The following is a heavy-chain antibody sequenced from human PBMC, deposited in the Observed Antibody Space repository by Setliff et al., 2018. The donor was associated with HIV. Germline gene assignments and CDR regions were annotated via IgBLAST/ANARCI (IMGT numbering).Heavy chain of an antibody. CDR3: TTRPRRGGTIFVGP. Sequence: PGGSLRLSCVASGFTFSSYTMNWVRQAPGKGLEWVGRVKSKTDGGTTDYAAPVKGRFTISRDDSKNTLYLQMNSLKTEDTAVYYCTTRPRRGGTIFVGPWGQGTLVTVSS. CDR2: VKSKTDGGTT. CDR1: GFTFSSYT. J-gene: IGHJ5*02. V-gene: IGHV3-15*01. D-gene: IGHD3-3*01.